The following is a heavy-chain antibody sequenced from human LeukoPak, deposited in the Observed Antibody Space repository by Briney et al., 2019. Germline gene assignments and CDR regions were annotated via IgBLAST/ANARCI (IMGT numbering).Heavy chain of an antibody. CDR3: ARRRAEGGSNGHYNWFDP. J-gene: IGHJ5*02. CDR1: GDSINAYY. CDR2: IYFSGTT. D-gene: IGHD6-13*01. Sequence: PSETLSLTCTVSGDSINAYYWGWIRQPPGKGLEWIGYIYFSGTTKYNPSLESRVTISVDTSKNQFSLKLSSVTAADTAVYYCARRRAEGGSNGHYNWFDPWGQGILVTVSS. V-gene: IGHV4-59*08.